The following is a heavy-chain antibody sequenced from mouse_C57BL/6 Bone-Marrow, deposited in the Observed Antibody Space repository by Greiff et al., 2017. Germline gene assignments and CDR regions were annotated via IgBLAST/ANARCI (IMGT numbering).Heavy chain of an antibody. V-gene: IGHV1-19*01. CDR2: INPYNGGT. Sequence: EVQLQQSGPVLVKPGASVKMSCKASGYTFTDYYMNWVKQSHGKSLEWIGVINPYNGGTSYNQKFKGKATLTVDKSSSTAYMELNSLTSEDSAVYYCARRGLLLLYYFDYWGQGTTLTVSS. CDR1: GYTFTDYY. CDR3: ARRGLLLLYYFDY. J-gene: IGHJ2*01. D-gene: IGHD2-10*01.